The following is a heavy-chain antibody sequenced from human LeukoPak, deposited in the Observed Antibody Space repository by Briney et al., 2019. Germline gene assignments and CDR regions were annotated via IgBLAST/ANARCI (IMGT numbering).Heavy chain of an antibody. D-gene: IGHD2-2*01. CDR2: MNPNSGYA. Sequence: GASVTVSFKASGYTFTGYDINWLRQATGQGLEGMGWMNPNSGYAGYAQKLQGRVTMTRNTSISTAYMELSSLRSEDTAVYYCAREKVVVPAAISYYYYYYMDVWGKGTTVTVSS. CDR3: AREKVVVPAAISYYYYYYMDV. CDR1: GYTFTGYD. J-gene: IGHJ6*03. V-gene: IGHV1-8*01.